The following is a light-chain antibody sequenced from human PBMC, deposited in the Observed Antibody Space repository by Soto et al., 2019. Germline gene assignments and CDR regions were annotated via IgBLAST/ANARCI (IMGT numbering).Light chain of an antibody. V-gene: IGLV1-40*01. Sequence: QLVLTQPPSVSGAPGQRVTISCTGSSSNIGAGYDVHWYQQLPGTAPKLLIYHNNNRPSGVPDRFSGSKSGTSASLAITGLQAEDEADYYCQSYDSSLSGVLFGGGTKLTVL. CDR3: QSYDSSLSGVL. CDR1: SSNIGAGYD. CDR2: HNN. J-gene: IGLJ2*01.